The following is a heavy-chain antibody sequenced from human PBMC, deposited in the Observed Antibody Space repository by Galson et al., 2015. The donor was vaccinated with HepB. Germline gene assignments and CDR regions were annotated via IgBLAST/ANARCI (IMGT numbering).Heavy chain of an antibody. CDR1: RFTFSRYW. CDR2: INSDGGTT. D-gene: IGHD2-15*01. V-gene: IGHV3-74*01. Sequence: SLRLSCAASRFTFSRYWMHWVRQAPGKGLVWVSRINSDGGTTSYADSVKGRFTISRDNAKNMLYLQMNSLRVEDTAVYYCAGGAAGGWGMDVWGQGTTVTVSS. J-gene: IGHJ6*02. CDR3: AGGAAGGWGMDV.